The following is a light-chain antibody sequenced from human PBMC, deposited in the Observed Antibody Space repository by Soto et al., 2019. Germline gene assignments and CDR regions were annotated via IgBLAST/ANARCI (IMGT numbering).Light chain of an antibody. V-gene: IGKV3D-15*01. CDR3: QQYNNWPKT. CDR2: DAS. CDR1: QRVSSDY. Sequence: EIVLTQSPGTLSLSPGDRATLSCRASQRVSSDYLAWYQQKPGQAPRLLIYDASNRATGIPARFSGSGSGTEFTLTISSLQSEDFAVYYCQQYNNWPKTFGQGTKVDIK. J-gene: IGKJ1*01.